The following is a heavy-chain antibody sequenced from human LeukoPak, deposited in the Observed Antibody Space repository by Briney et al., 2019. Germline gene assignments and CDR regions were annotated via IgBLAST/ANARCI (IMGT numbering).Heavy chain of an antibody. CDR3: TTDGAGGITMIVVVITFDY. Sequence: PGGSLRLSCAASGFTFSNAWMSWVRQAPGKGLEWVGRIKSKTDGGTTDYAAPVKGRFTISRDDSKNTLYLQMNSLKTEDTAVYYCTTDGAGGITMIVVVITFDYWGQGTLVTVSS. D-gene: IGHD3-22*01. CDR2: IKSKTDGGTT. CDR1: GFTFSNAW. J-gene: IGHJ4*02. V-gene: IGHV3-15*01.